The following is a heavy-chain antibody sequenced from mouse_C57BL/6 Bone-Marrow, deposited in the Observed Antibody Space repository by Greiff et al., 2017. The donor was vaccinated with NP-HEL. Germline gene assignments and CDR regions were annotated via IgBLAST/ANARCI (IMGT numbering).Heavy chain of an antibody. D-gene: IGHD1-1*01. V-gene: IGHV1-54*01. CDR3: ARYNYGSSYWFAY. CDR1: GYAFTNYL. J-gene: IGHJ3*01. Sequence: VQLQQSGAELVRPGTSVKVSCKASGYAFTNYLIEWVKQRPGQGLEWIGVINPGSGGTNYNEKFKGKATLTADKSSSTAYMQLSSLTSEDSAVYFCARYNYGSSYWFAYWGQGTLVTVSA. CDR2: INPGSGGT.